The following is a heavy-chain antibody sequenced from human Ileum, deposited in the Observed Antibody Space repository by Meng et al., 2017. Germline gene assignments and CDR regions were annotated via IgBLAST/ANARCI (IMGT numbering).Heavy chain of an antibody. J-gene: IGHJ4*02. Sequence: QVHLHESGPGLVRPSETLSLICTVSGGSVSRAGYQWGWIRQPPGKGLEWIGYASTNYNPSLKSRVTISLDTSRNQFSLSLSSVTAADTAVYYCARDHMGSLDYWGQGILVTVSS. CDR2: AST. CDR3: ARDHMGSLDY. D-gene: IGHD1-26*01. V-gene: IGHV4-61*08. CDR1: GGSVSRAGYQ.